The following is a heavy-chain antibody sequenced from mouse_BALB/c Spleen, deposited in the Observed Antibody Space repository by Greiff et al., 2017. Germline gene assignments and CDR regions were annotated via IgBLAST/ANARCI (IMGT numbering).Heavy chain of an antibody. V-gene: IGHV2-6-5*01. Sequence: VKLMESGPGLVAPSQSLSITCTVSGFSLTDYGVSWVRQPPGKGLEWLGAIWGGGSTYNNSASKSRLIISNEDSKSQVFLKMSSLQTDDTAMYYCAKREGGPFDYWGQGTLVTVSA. CDR1: GFSLTDYG. CDR2: IWGGGST. J-gene: IGHJ3*01. CDR3: AKREGGPFDY.